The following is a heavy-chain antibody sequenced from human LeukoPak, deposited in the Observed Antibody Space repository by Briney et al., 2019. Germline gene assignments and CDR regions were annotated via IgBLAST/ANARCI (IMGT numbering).Heavy chain of an antibody. CDR1: GYTFSSYG. CDR3: ARREGVGAGWGGFDY. J-gene: IGHJ4*02. V-gene: IGHV1-18*01. D-gene: IGHD3-16*01. Sequence: ASVKASCTASGYTFSSYGISWVRQAPGQGLEWMGWISAYNGNTNYRQKLQGRVTMTRDTSTSTVYMELSSLRSEDTAGYFCARREGVGAGWGGFDYWGQGTLVIVSS. CDR2: ISAYNGNT.